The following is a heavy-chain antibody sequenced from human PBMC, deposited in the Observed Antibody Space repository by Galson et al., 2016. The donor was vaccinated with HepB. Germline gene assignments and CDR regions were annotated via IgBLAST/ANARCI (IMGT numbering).Heavy chain of an antibody. J-gene: IGHJ4*02. D-gene: IGHD6-13*01. CDR3: ARGPSLVTEYSNNWPHFDN. CDR1: GYTFTSYG. V-gene: IGHV1-18*01. Sequence: SVKVSCEASGYTFTSYGISWVRQAPGQGLEWMGWISAYNANTNYAQKPQGRVTMTTDTSTSTAYMELRSLRFDDTAVYYCARGPSLVTEYSNNWPHFDNWGQGNLVTVSS. CDR2: ISAYNANT.